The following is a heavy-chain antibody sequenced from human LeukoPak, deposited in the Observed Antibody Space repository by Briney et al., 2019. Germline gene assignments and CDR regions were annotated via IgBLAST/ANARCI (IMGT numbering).Heavy chain of an antibody. D-gene: IGHD3-22*01. Sequence: SQTLSLTCAISGDSVSSNSAAWNWIRQSPSRGLEWLGRTYYRSKWYNDYAVSVKSRITINPDTSKNQFSLKLSSVTAADTAVYYCASAPEPVHDYYDSSSKYYFDYWGQGTLVTVSS. J-gene: IGHJ4*02. CDR1: GDSVSSNSAA. CDR2: TYYRSKWYN. CDR3: ASAPEPVHDYYDSSSKYYFDY. V-gene: IGHV6-1*01.